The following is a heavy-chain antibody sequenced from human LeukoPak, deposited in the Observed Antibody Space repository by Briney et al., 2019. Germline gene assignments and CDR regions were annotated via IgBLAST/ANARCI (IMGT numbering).Heavy chain of an antibody. J-gene: IGHJ4*02. CDR3: ARVITSSGYFDY. CDR2: IYYSGST. CDR1: GVSIGSSSCY. Sequence: SETLSLTCTVSGVSIGSSSCYWGWLRQPPGKGLEWIGSIYYSGSTYYNPSLKSRVTISVDTSKNQFSLKLSSVTAADTAVYYCARVITSSGYFDYWGQGTLVTVSS. D-gene: IGHD6-19*01. V-gene: IGHV4-39*07.